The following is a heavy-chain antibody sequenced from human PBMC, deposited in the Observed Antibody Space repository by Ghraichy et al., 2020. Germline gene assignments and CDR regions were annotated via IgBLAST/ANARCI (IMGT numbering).Heavy chain of an antibody. CDR2: ISSSSSYT. CDR1: GFTFSDYY. V-gene: IGHV3-11*06. Sequence: GESLNISCAASGFTFSDYYMSWIRQAPGKGLEWVSHISSSSSYTNYADSVKGRFTISRDNAKNSLYLQMNSLRAEDTAIYYCARDRRYSSGWYVDYWGQGTLVTVSS. CDR3: ARDRRYSSGWYVDY. J-gene: IGHJ4*02. D-gene: IGHD6-19*01.